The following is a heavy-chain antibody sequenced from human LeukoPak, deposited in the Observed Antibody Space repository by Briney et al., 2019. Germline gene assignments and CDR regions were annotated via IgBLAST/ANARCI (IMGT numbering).Heavy chain of an antibody. V-gene: IGHV3-7*03. CDR2: IKQDGSEK. D-gene: IGHD5-24*01. Sequence: GGSLRLSCAASGFISSSYWMTWVRQAPGKGLEWVANIKQDGSEKYYVDSVKGRFTISRDNAKNSVYLQMNSLRAEDTAVYYCARAGWMATIRYYYYMDVWGKGTTVTVSS. CDR1: GFISSSYW. J-gene: IGHJ6*03. CDR3: ARAGWMATIRYYYYMDV.